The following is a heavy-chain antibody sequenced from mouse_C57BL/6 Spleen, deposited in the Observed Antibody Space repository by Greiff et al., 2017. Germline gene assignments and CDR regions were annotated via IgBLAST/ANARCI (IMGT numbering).Heavy chain of an antibody. CDR2: INPSSGYT. Sequence: QVQLKESGAELAKPGASVKLSCKASGYTFTSYWMHWVKQRPGQGLEWIGYINPSSGYTKYNQKFKDKATLTADKSSSTAYMQLSSLTYEDSAVYYCARYGDSHYYAMDYWGQGTSVTVSS. D-gene: IGHD1-1*02. J-gene: IGHJ4*01. CDR3: ARYGDSHYYAMDY. CDR1: GYTFTSYW. V-gene: IGHV1-7*01.